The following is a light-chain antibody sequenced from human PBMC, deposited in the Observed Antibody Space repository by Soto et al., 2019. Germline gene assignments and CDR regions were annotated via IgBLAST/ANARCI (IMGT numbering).Light chain of an antibody. Sequence: DIQMTQSPSTLSASVVSRVIITCRASQTISSWLAWYQQKPGKAPKLLIYKASSLESGVPSRFSGSGSGTEFTLTISSLQPDDFATYYCQHYNNYLLTFGGGTKVDI. CDR2: KAS. CDR3: QHYNNYLLT. CDR1: QTISSW. J-gene: IGKJ4*01. V-gene: IGKV1-5*03.